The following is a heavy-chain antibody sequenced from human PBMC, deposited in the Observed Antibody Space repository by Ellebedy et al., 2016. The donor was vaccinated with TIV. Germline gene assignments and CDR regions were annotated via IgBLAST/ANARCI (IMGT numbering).Heavy chain of an antibody. D-gene: IGHD2-8*01. V-gene: IGHV5-51*01. CDR3: ARHGARSNVAWFDP. J-gene: IGHJ5*02. CDR1: GDSFDSYW. CDR2: IYPPDSDT. Sequence: GESLKISCTGSGDSFDSYWIGWVRQMPGKGLEWMGIIYPPDSDTKYSPSFPGQITISVDKSISTAYLQWRSLKASDTAMYYCARHGARSNVAWFDPWGQGTLVTVSS.